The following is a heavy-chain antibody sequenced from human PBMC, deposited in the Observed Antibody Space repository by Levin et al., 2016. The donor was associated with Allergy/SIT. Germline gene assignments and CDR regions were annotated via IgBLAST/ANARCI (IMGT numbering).Heavy chain of an antibody. CDR3: SSMGHVVPSDMDGFDM. Sequence: GSLRLSCAASGFTFSKYWMLWVRQAPGKGLVWVSRISPDGSSSTYADSVEGRFTVSRDNAKNTLYLQMNILRAEDTAVYYCSSMGHVVPSDMDGFDMWGQGTAVTVSS. V-gene: IGHV3-74*01. D-gene: IGHD2-21*01. CDR1: GFTFSKYW. J-gene: IGHJ3*02. CDR2: ISPDGSSS.